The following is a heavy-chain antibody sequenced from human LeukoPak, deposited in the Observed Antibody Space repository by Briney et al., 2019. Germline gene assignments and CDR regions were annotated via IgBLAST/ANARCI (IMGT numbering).Heavy chain of an antibody. CDR3: TRENYEKLDS. Sequence: GGSLRLSCAASGFTFRDLYMGWVRQALGKGLEWVGRITHKPHGYTTKYAASLEGRFTISRDDSQNSLYLQINSLKTEDTAIYYCTRENYEKLDSWGQGTLVTVSS. CDR2: ITHKPHGYTT. D-gene: IGHD1-7*01. CDR1: GFTFRDLY. V-gene: IGHV3-72*01. J-gene: IGHJ4*02.